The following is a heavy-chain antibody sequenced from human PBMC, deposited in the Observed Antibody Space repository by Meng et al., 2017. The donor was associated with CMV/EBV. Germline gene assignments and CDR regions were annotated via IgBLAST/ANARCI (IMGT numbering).Heavy chain of an antibody. V-gene: IGHV1-2*02. CDR1: GYTFTGYY. D-gene: IGHD3-3*01. CDR2: INPNSGGT. CDR3: ARVLFGVVSLTFRGYYGMDV. J-gene: IGHJ6*02. Sequence: ASVKVSCKASGYTFTGYYMHWVRQAPGQGLEWMGWINPNSGGTNYAQKFQGRVTMTRDTSISTAYMELSRLRSDDTAVYYCARVLFGVVSLTFRGYYGMDVWGQGTTVTVSS.